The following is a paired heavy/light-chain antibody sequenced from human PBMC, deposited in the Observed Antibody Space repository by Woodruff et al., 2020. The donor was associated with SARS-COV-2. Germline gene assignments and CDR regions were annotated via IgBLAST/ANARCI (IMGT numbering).Light chain of an antibody. Sequence: DIQLTQSPSFLSASVGDRVTITCRASQGISSYFAWYQQKPGKAPKLLIYAASTLQSGVPSRFSGSGYGTEFTLTITSLQPEDFATYYCQQLNNYPHTFGQGTKLEIK. V-gene: IGKV1-9*01. CDR2: AAS. J-gene: IGKJ2*01. CDR1: QGISSY. CDR3: QQLNNYPHT.
Heavy chain of an antibody. CDR3: ARHSYGDHGIDH. Sequence: EVQLVQSGAEVKKPGESLKISCKASGYDFTNYWIAWVRQMPGKGLEWMGIIYPDDSDTIYSPSFEGQVTISADKSFTTASLQWSGLRASDTAIYYCARHSYGDHGIDHWGQGTLVTVSS. CDR2: IYPDDSDT. J-gene: IGHJ4*02. V-gene: IGHV5-51*01. CDR1: GYDFTNYW. D-gene: IGHD4-17*01.